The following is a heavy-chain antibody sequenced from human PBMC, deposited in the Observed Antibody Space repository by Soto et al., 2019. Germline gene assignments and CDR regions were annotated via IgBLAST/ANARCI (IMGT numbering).Heavy chain of an antibody. J-gene: IGHJ6*02. V-gene: IGHV3-33*01. D-gene: IGHD2-8*01. CDR1: GFTFNSFG. CDR3: ARTGLQIVQATSYYYGLDV. Sequence: QVQLVESGGGVVQPGTSLRLSCEASGFTFNSFGMHWVRQAPGKGLEWVAVIWHDGTNKYYVDSVKGRFTISSDNSKDTLYLQMSNLRAEDTAVYYCARTGLQIVQATSYYYGLDVWGQGTTVTVS. CDR2: IWHDGTNK.